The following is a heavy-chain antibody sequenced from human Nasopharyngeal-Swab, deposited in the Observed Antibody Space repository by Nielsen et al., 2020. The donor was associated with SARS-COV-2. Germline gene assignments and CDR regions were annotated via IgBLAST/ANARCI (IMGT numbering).Heavy chain of an antibody. V-gene: IGHV4-34*01. CDR2: VNHGGGT. D-gene: IGHD6-6*01. Sequence: SETLSLTCAVYGGSFSGHQWSWARQTPGKGLEWIGEVNHGGGTNYNPSLKSRVTISVATSKNQFSLKLTSVTAADTAVYYCARGGAGVVASPVLGLGPFYYYHFMDVWGQGTTVTVSS. CDR1: GGSFSGHQ. J-gene: IGHJ6*03. CDR3: ARGGAGVVASPVLGLGPFYYYHFMDV.